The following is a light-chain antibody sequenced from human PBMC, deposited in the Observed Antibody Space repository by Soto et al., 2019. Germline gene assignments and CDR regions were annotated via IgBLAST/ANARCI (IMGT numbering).Light chain of an antibody. J-gene: IGKJ2*01. CDR2: GVS. V-gene: IGKV3-20*01. CDR1: LSLSSF. CDR3: QQYGSAPMFT. Sequence: DIVLMQAPGTLSLSPGERATLSCRASLSLSSFVAWYQQRPGQAPRLLIYGVSRRATGIPDRFSGSGSGTDFTLTIASLEPEDFAVYYCQQYGSAPMFTFCQGTKLEIK.